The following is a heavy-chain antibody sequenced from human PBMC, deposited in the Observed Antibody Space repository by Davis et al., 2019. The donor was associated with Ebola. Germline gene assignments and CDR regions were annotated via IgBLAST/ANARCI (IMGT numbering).Heavy chain of an antibody. Sequence: PSETLSLTCTVSGGSISSYYWSWIRQPPGKGLERIGYIYYSGSTYYNPSLKSRVTISVDTSKNQFSLKLSSVTAADTAVYYCARGSRIFGVVTPIDYWGQGTLVTVSS. D-gene: IGHD3-3*01. V-gene: IGHV4-59*08. J-gene: IGHJ4*02. CDR1: GGSISSYY. CDR2: IYYSGST. CDR3: ARGSRIFGVVTPIDY.